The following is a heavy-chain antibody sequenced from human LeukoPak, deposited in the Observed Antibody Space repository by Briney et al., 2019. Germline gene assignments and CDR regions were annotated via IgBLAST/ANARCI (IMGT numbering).Heavy chain of an antibody. J-gene: IGHJ5*02. V-gene: IGHV1-2*04. D-gene: IGHD6-19*01. CDR2: INPNSGGT. Sequence: ASVKVSCKASGYTFTGYYMHWVRQAPGQGLEWMGWINPNSGGTNYAQKFQGWVAMTRDTSISTAYMELSRLRSDDTAVYYCAREGDSSDMNWFDPWGQGTLVTVSS. CDR3: AREGDSSDMNWFDP. CDR1: GYTFTGYY.